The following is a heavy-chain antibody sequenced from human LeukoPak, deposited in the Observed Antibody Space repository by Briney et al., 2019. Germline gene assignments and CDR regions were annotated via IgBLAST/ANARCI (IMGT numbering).Heavy chain of an antibody. CDR2: INPNSGGT. J-gene: IGHJ4*02. Sequence: AAVKVSCKASGYTFTGYYRHWVRRAPGQGREWMGWINPNSGGTNYSQKVQGGGTMTRDASIRTAYMELRRLISDDPAAYYCASGRAYGRQGAAFDYWGQGTLVTVSS. V-gene: IGHV1-2*02. D-gene: IGHD4-17*01. CDR3: ASGRAYGRQGAAFDY. CDR1: GYTFTGYY.